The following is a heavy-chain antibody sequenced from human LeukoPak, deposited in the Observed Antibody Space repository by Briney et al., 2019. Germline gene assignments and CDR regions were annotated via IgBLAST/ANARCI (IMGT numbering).Heavy chain of an antibody. CDR3: ARYRVADPYYFDY. J-gene: IGHJ4*02. D-gene: IGHD2-15*01. V-gene: IGHV5-51*01. Sequence: GASLQISCQGSGSIFTSYWIGWVRQLPGKGLEWMGISYPGDSDTRYSPSFQRQVTISADNSISTAFLQWSSLKASHTAMYYCARYRVADPYYFDYWGQGTLVTVSS. CDR2: SYPGDSDT. CDR1: GSIFTSYW.